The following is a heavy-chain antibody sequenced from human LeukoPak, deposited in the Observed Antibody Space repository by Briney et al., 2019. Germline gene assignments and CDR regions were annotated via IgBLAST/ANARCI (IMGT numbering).Heavy chain of an antibody. CDR3: ARAGTGSYYFDY. CDR1: GGTFSSYA. Sequence: SVKVSCKASGGTFSSYATSWVRQAPGQGLEWMGGIIPIFGTANYAQKFQGRVTITTDESTSTAYMELSSLRSEDTAVYYCARAGTGSYYFDYWGQGTLVTVSS. J-gene: IGHJ4*02. CDR2: IIPIFGTA. D-gene: IGHD1-26*01. V-gene: IGHV1-69*05.